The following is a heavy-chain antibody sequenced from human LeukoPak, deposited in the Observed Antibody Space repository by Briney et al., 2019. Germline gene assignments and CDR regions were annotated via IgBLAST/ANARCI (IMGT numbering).Heavy chain of an antibody. CDR1: GGTFSSYA. V-gene: IGHV1-69*13. Sequence: ASVTVSCKASGGTFSSYAISWVRQAPGQGLEWMGGIIPIFGTANYAQKFQGRVTITADESTSTAYMEPSSLRSEDTAVYYCARKGYDILTGYYSPTVWYYGMDVWGQGTTVTVSS. J-gene: IGHJ6*02. CDR3: ARKGYDILTGYYSPTVWYYGMDV. CDR2: IIPIFGTA. D-gene: IGHD3-9*01.